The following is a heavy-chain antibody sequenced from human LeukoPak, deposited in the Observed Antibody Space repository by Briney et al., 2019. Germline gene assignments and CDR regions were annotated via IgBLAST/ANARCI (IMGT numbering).Heavy chain of an antibody. CDR2: ISSNGGST. J-gene: IGHJ4*02. V-gene: IGHV3-64D*06. D-gene: IGHD2-2*01. Sequence: GGSPRLSCSASGFTFSSYDMHWVRQAPGKGLEYVSAISSNGGSTYYADSVKGRFTISRDNSKNTLYLQMSSLSAEDTAVYYCVKDGVGCSSTSSYVGGVYYFDYWGQGTLVTVSS. CDR3: VKDGVGCSSTSSYVGGVYYFDY. CDR1: GFTFSSYD.